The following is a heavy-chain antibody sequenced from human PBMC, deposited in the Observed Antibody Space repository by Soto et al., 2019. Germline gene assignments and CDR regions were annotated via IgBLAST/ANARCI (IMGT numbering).Heavy chain of an antibody. CDR1: GFTFRNYA. V-gene: IGHV3-23*01. D-gene: IGHD3-22*01. CDR3: AKESMTDEYYYHYGMDV. J-gene: IGHJ6*02. CDR2: ISGSGAGT. Sequence: QSGGSLRLSCAGSGFTFRNYAMSWVRQAPGKGLEWVSGISGSGAGTYYGDSVKGRFTVSRDNSKNTLYLQMNSLRAEDTAEYYCAKESMTDEYYYHYGMDVWGQGTTVTVSS.